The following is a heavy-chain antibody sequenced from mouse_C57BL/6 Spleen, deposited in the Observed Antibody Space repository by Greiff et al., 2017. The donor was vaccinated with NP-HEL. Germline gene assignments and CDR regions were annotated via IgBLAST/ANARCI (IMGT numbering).Heavy chain of an antibody. V-gene: IGHV5-17*01. D-gene: IGHD2-2*01. CDR2: ISSGSSTI. Sequence: EVQLVESGGGLVKPGGSLKLSCAASGFTFTDYGMHWVRQAPEQGLEWVAYISSGSSTIYYADTVKGRYTIARDNAKSTAFLQMTSLRSEDTAMYYCARKWLQRAMDYWGQGTSVTVSS. CDR1: GFTFTDYG. CDR3: ARKWLQRAMDY. J-gene: IGHJ4*01.